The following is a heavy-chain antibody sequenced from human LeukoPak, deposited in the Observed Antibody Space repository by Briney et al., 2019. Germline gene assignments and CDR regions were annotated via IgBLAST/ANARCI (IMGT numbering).Heavy chain of an antibody. CDR2: IYTSGST. J-gene: IGHJ4*02. CDR1: GGSISSYY. Sequence: SETLSLTCTVSGGSISSYYWSWIRQPAGKGLEWIGRIYTSGSTNYNPSLKSRVTMSVDTSKNQFSLKLSSVTAADTAVYYCAREAEYYYDSSGYYYYFDYWGQGTLVTVPS. V-gene: IGHV4-4*07. D-gene: IGHD3-22*01. CDR3: AREAEYYYDSSGYYYYFDY.